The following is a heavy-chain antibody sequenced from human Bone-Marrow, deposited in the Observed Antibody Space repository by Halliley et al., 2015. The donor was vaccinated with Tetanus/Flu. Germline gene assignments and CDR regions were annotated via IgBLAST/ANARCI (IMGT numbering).Heavy chain of an antibody. CDR2: LYYTTDTNYNPPLKSRST. V-gene: IGHV4-59*01. J-gene: IGHJ6*02. CDR1: GGSISVYY. Sequence: TLSLTCTVSGGSISVYYWSWIRQPPGKGLEWIGSLYYTTDTNYNPPLKSRSTTYNPSLKGRATITLDTSKNQMSLKLSSVTAADTAVYSWARVTVDTIINPYYGMAVWGQGTTFSVSS. D-gene: IGHD3-10*01. CDR3: ARVTVDTIINPYYGMAV.